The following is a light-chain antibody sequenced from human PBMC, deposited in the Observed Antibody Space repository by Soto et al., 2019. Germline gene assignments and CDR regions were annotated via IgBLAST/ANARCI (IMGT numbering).Light chain of an antibody. J-gene: IGLJ1*01. CDR2: EVS. CDR3: SSYTTSITPV. Sequence: QSVLTQPASVSGSPGQSITISCTGTSSDVGGYNYVSWYQQHPGKAPKLMIYEVSNRPSGVSNRFSGSKSGNTASLTISGLQAEDEADYYCSSYTTSITPVFGTGTKVTVL. CDR1: SSDVGGYNY. V-gene: IGLV2-14*01.